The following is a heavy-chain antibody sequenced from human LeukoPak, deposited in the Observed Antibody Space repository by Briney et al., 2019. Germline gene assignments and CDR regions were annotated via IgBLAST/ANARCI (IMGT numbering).Heavy chain of an antibody. D-gene: IGHD6-13*01. V-gene: IGHV4-59*01. CDR2: IYYSGDT. Sequence: PSETLSLTCTVSGGSISSYYWSWIRQPPGKGLEWIGYIYYSGDTNYNPSPKSRVTISVDTSKNQFSLKLNSATAADTAVYYCASGTYYYFDFWGQGALVSVYS. J-gene: IGHJ4*02. CDR3: ASGTYYYFDF. CDR1: GGSISSYY.